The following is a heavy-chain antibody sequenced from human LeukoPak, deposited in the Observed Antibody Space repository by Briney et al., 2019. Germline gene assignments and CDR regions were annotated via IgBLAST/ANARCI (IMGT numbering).Heavy chain of an antibody. CDR1: GGSISSSSCY. Sequence: PSETLSLTCTVSGGSISSSSCYWGWIRQPPGKGLEWIGSIYYSGSTYYNPSLKSRVTISVDTSKNQFSLKLSSVTAADTAVYYCARGVTHYDFWSGYYFYDYMDVWGKGTTVTVSS. V-gene: IGHV4-39*07. J-gene: IGHJ6*03. D-gene: IGHD3-3*01. CDR2: IYYSGST. CDR3: ARGVTHYDFWSGYYFYDYMDV.